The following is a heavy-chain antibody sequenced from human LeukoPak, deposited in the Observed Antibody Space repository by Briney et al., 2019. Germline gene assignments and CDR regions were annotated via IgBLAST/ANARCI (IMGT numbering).Heavy chain of an antibody. CDR3: ARRSYYYDSSGYPTFDY. J-gene: IGHJ4*02. D-gene: IGHD3-22*01. CDR2: IYYSGST. Sequence: SETLSLTCTVSGGSISSYYWSWIRQPPGKGLEWIGYIYYSGSTNYNPSLKSRVTISVDTSKNQFSLKLSSVTAADTAVYYCARRSYYYDSSGYPTFDYWGQGTLVTVSS. CDR1: GGSISSYY. V-gene: IGHV4-59*08.